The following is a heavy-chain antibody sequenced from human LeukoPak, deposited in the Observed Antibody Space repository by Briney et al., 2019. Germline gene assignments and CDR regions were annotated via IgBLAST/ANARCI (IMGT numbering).Heavy chain of an antibody. CDR1: GLAFSAYK. D-gene: IGHD2-15*01. Sequence: GGTLRLSCAASGLAFSAYKMYWVRQAPRKGLVWVSRISTDGYTTDYADFVQGRFTASRDNTKNTWSLEMNSLRAEDTAVYYCVVGGSPGYWGQGTLVTVSS. CDR2: ISTDGYTT. V-gene: IGHV3-74*01. CDR3: VVGGSPGY. J-gene: IGHJ4*02.